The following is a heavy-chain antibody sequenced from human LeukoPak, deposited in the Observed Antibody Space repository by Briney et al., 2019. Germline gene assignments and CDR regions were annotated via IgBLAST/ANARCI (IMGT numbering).Heavy chain of an antibody. CDR3: TSAPSSELLYYFDY. J-gene: IGHJ4*02. D-gene: IGHD2-2*01. Sequence: PGGSLRLSCTASGFTFGDYAMSWLRQAPGKGLEWVGFIRSKAYGGTTEYAASVKGRFTISRDDSKSIAYLQINSLKTEDTAVYYCTSAPSSELLYYFDYWGQGTLVTVSS. CDR2: IRSKAYGGTT. V-gene: IGHV3-49*03. CDR1: GFTFGDYA.